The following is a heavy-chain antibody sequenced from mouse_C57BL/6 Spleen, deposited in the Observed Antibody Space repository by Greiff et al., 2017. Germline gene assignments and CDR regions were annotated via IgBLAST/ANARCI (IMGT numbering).Heavy chain of an antibody. V-gene: IGHV1-64*01. CDR1: GYTFTSYW. CDR3: ARDYGSSPYYFDY. Sequence: QVQLKQPGAELVKPGASVKLSCKASGYTFTSYWMHWVKQRPGQGLEWIGMIHPNSGSTNYNEKFKSKATLTVDKSSSTAYMQLSSLTSEDSAVXYCARDYGSSPYYFDYWGQGTTLTVSS. CDR2: IHPNSGST. J-gene: IGHJ2*01. D-gene: IGHD1-1*01.